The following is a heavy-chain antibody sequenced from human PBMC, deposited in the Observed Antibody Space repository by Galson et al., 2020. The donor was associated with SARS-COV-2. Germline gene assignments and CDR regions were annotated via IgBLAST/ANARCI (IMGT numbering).Heavy chain of an antibody. J-gene: IGHJ4*02. CDR3: TRGHSGTSPGGDY. Sequence: TGGSLRLSCEASGFIFSDHYMDWVRQAPGKGLEWVGRSRNKPDGYTADYAASLRGRFSILRDDSKNSVYLHMNNLRTEDTAVYYCTRGHSGTSPGGDYWGQGTLVTVSS. V-gene: IGHV3-72*01. CDR1: GFIFSDHY. D-gene: IGHD1-26*01. CDR2: SRNKPDGYTA.